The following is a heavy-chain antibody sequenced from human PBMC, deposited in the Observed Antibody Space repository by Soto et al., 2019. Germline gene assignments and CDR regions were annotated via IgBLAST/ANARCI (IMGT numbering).Heavy chain of an antibody. D-gene: IGHD5-12*01. J-gene: IGHJ4*02. CDR2: INAGNGDT. CDR3: ARAISGYVT. Sequence: QVQLVQSGAEIKKPGASVKLSCKASGITYNTYAIHWVRQAPGQGLEWMGWINAGNGDTRYSQNFQGRVTLTRDISASTVYMDLDSLKSGDTGVYYCARAISGYVTWGQGTLVTVSS. CDR1: GITYNTYA. V-gene: IGHV1-3*01.